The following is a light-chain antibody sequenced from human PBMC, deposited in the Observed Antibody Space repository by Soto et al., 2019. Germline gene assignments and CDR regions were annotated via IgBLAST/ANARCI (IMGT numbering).Light chain of an antibody. Sequence: EIVMTQSPATLSVSPGERVALSCRASQSVSINVAWYQQKPGQAPRLLIYGASTRPTDIPATFSGSGSGTEFTLTISSLQSEDFAVYYCHQYNKWPYTFGQGTKLEIE. CDR3: HQYNKWPYT. CDR1: QSVSIN. V-gene: IGKV3D-15*01. CDR2: GAS. J-gene: IGKJ2*01.